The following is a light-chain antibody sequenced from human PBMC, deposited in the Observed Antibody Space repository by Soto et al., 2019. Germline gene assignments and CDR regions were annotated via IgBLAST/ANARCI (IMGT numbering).Light chain of an antibody. J-gene: IGLJ1*01. CDR1: SSDVGTYKY. CDR3: SSYTTTNTLV. Sequence: QSALTQHASVSGSPGQSITISCTGTSSDVGTYKYVSWYQQHPGKAPKLMIYEVTYRPSGVSNRFSGSKSGNTASLTISGLQAEDEADYYCSSYTTTNTLVFGIGTKLTVL. CDR2: EVT. V-gene: IGLV2-14*01.